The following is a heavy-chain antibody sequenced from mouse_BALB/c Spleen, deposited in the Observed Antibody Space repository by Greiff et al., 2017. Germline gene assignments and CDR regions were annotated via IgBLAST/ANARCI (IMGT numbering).Heavy chain of an antibody. CDR2: ISSGGST. CDR3: AREYYYGSAWFAY. V-gene: IGHV5-6-5*01. Sequence: EVNVVESGGGLVKPGGSLKLSCAASGFTFSSYAMSWVRQTPEKRLEWVASISSGGSTYYPDSVKGRFTISRDNARNILYLQMSSLRSEDTAMYYCAREYYYGSAWFAYWGQGTLVTVSA. D-gene: IGHD1-1*01. J-gene: IGHJ3*01. CDR1: GFTFSSYA.